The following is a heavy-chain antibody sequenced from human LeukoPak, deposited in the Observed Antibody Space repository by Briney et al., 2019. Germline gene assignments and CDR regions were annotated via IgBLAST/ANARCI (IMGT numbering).Heavy chain of an antibody. V-gene: IGHV3-7*01. CDR1: GFTFSNYW. D-gene: IGHD2-15*01. J-gene: IGHJ4*02. Sequence: GGSLRLSCVASGFTFSNYWMTWVRQAPGKGLEWVAHIKQDGTDKHYADSVKGRFTISRDNAKNSLYLQMSSLRAEDTAVYYCARDPATIVIGILDYWGQGALVTVSS. CDR2: IKQDGTDK. CDR3: ARDPATIVIGILDY.